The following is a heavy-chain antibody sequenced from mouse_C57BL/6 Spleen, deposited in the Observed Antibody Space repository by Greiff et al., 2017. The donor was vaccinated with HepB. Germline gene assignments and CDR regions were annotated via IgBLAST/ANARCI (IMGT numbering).Heavy chain of an antibody. D-gene: IGHD2-3*01. J-gene: IGHJ2*01. CDR1: GYTFTSYW. Sequence: QVQLQQSGAELVKPGASVKLSCKASGYTFTSYWMQWVKQRPGQGLEWIGEIDPSDSYTNYNQKFKGKATLTVDTSSSTAYMQLSSLTSEDSAVYYCARGDGYWGYWGQGTTLTVSS. CDR2: IDPSDSYT. CDR3: ARGDGYWGY. V-gene: IGHV1-50*01.